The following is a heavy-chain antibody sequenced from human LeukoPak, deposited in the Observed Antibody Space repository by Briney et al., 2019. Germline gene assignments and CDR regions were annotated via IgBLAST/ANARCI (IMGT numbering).Heavy chain of an antibody. CDR2: IYYSGST. Sequence: SETLSLTCTVSGGSISSSSHYWGWIRQPPGKGLEWIGSIYYSGSTYYNPSLKSRVTISVDTSKNQFSLKLSSVTAADTAVYYCASYVWGSYFGPKRFDYWGQGTLVTVSS. D-gene: IGHD3-16*01. V-gene: IGHV4-39*01. CDR1: GGSISSSSHY. J-gene: IGHJ4*02. CDR3: ASYVWGSYFGPKRFDY.